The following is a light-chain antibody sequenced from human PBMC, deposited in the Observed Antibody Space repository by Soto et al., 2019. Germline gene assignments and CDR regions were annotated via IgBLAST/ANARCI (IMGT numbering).Light chain of an antibody. Sequence: EIVLTQSPATLSLSPGERATLSCRASQSVSSYLAWYQQKPGQAPRLLIYDASNRATGIPARFSGSGSGTDFTLTISSREPEDFAVYYCQQRSNWPRGFGGGTKVEIK. CDR3: QQRSNWPRG. J-gene: IGKJ4*01. CDR2: DAS. CDR1: QSVSSY. V-gene: IGKV3-11*01.